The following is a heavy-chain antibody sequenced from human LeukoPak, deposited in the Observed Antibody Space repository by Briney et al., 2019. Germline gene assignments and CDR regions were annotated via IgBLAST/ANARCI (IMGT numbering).Heavy chain of an antibody. Sequence: ASVKVSCKASGYTFTAYYIHWVRQAPAQGLEWMGMINPNSGGTNYAQKFQGRVTMTRETSISTAYMELSRLRSDDTAVYFCARPWEITMSERSYNWFDSWGQGTLVTVSS. CDR3: ARPWEITMSERSYNWFDS. CDR2: INPNSGGT. V-gene: IGHV1-2*02. J-gene: IGHJ5*01. CDR1: GYTFTAYY. D-gene: IGHD1-26*01.